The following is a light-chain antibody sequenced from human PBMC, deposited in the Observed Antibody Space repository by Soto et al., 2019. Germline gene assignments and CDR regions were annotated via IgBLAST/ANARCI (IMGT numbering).Light chain of an antibody. Sequence: QSALTQPASVSGSPGQSITISCTGTSSDVGGYNYVSWYQQHPGKAPKLMLYEVSNRPSGVSNRFSGSKSGYTASLTISGRQAEDEADYYCCSYTSSSTRVLGGGTKLTVL. CDR2: EVS. CDR1: SSDVGGYNY. J-gene: IGLJ3*02. CDR3: CSYTSSSTRV. V-gene: IGLV2-14*01.